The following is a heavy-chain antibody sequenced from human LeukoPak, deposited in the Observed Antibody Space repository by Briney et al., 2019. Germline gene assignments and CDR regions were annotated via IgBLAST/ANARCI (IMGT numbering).Heavy chain of an antibody. V-gene: IGHV1-69*04. CDR3: ATIRGYSYGYDFDY. J-gene: IGHJ4*02. CDR1: GGTFSSYA. Sequence: SVKVSCKASGGTFSSYAISWVRQAPGQGLEWMGRIIPILGIANYAQKFQGRVTITADKSTSTAYMELSSLRSEDTAVYYCATIRGYSYGYDFDYWGQGTLVTVSS. CDR2: IIPILGIA. D-gene: IGHD5-18*01.